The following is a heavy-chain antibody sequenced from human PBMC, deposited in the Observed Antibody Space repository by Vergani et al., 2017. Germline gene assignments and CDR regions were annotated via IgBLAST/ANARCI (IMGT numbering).Heavy chain of an antibody. Sequence: QVQLQESGPGLVKPSETLSLTCTVSGDSVISTDYHWGWIRQPPGKGLEWIGSMDYSGSTSYKPSLERRIPISIETPKNQFSLRLTSVTAADTAVYYCASKRGACRAAYCHSYDFWGPGTLVGVSS. V-gene: IGHV4-39*01. D-gene: IGHD2-15*01. J-gene: IGHJ4*02. CDR2: MDYSGST. CDR3: ASKRGACRAAYCHSYDF. CDR1: GDSVISTDYH.